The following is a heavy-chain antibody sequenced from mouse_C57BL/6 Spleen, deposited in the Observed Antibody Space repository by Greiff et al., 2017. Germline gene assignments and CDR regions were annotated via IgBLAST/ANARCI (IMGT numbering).Heavy chain of an antibody. D-gene: IGHD1-1*01. CDR1: GFTFSSYG. V-gene: IGHV5-6*01. Sequence: EVNLVESGGDLVKPGGSLKLSCAASGFTFSSYGMSWVRQTPDKRLEWVATISSGGSYTYYPDSVKGRFTISRDNAKNTLYLQMSSLKSEDTAMYYCARQDITTVVATRYFDVWGTGTTVTVSS. J-gene: IGHJ1*03. CDR3: ARQDITTVVATRYFDV. CDR2: ISSGGSYT.